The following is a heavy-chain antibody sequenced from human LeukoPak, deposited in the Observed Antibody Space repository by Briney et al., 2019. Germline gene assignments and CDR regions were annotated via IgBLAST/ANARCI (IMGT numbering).Heavy chain of an antibody. D-gene: IGHD5-18*01. J-gene: IGHJ4*02. Sequence: SETLSLTCTVSGGPISSYYWSWIRQPPGKGLEWIGYIYYSGSTNYNPSLKSRVTISVDTSKDQFSLKLSSATAADTAVYYCARDRGYSYGYFGYWGQGTLVTVSS. CDR1: GGPISSYY. V-gene: IGHV4-59*01. CDR2: IYYSGST. CDR3: ARDRGYSYGYFGY.